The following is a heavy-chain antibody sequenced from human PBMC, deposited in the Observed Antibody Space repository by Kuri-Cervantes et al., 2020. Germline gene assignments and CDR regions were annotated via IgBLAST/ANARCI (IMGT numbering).Heavy chain of an antibody. CDR1: GYSISSGYY. Sequence: SETLSLTCAVSGYSISSGYYWGWIRQPPGKGLEWIGSIYHSGSTYYNPSLKSRVTISVDTSKNQFSLKLSSVTAADTAVYYCAREGDSGIYSDHFYYHMDVWGKGTTVTVSS. V-gene: IGHV4-38-2*02. CDR2: IYHSGST. CDR3: AREGDSGIYSDHFYYHMDV. J-gene: IGHJ6*03. D-gene: IGHD1-26*01.